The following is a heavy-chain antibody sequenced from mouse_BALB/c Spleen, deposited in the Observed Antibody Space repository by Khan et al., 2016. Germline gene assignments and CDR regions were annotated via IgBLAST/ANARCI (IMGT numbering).Heavy chain of an antibody. D-gene: IGHD1-1*01. CDR2: INPSTGYT. CDR3: AGCSCYYGSSYGWFAY. J-gene: IGHJ3*01. CDR1: GYTFTDYW. Sequence: QVQLKQSGAELAKPGASVKMSCKASGYTFTDYWMHWVKQSPGQGLEWIGYINPSTGYTEYNQKFKDKATLTADKSSSTAYMQLSSLTSEDSAVYDCAGCSCYYGSSYGWFAYWGQGTLVTVSA. V-gene: IGHV1-7*01.